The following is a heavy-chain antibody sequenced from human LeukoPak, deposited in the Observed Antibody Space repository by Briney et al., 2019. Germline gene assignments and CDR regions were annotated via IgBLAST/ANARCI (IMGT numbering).Heavy chain of an antibody. CDR2: IYSGGTT. D-gene: IGHD1-7*01. CDR3: ATLTGTTFGWYYFDY. V-gene: IGHV3-66*01. Sequence: GGSLRLSCAASGFTVSSYYMSWVRQAPGKGLEWVSVIYSGGTTYYADSVKGRFTISRDNSKNTLYLQMNSLRAEDTAVYYCATLTGTTFGWYYFDYWGQGTLVTVSS. CDR1: GFTVSSYY. J-gene: IGHJ4*02.